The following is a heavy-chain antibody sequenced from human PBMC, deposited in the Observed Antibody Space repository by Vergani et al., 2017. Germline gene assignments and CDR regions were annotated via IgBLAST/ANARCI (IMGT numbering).Heavy chain of an antibody. J-gene: IGHJ5*02. CDR2: IYHSGST. D-gene: IGHD2-2*01. CDR3: ARDYCSSTSCYHHGTPDWFDP. Sequence: QVQLQESGPGLVKPSGTLSLTCAVSGGSISSSNWWSWVRQPPGKGLEWIGEIYHSGSTNYNPSLKSRVTISVDKSKNQFSLKLSSVTAADTAVYYCARDYCSSTSCYHHGTPDWFDPWGQGTLVTVSS. V-gene: IGHV4-4*02. CDR1: GGSISSSNW.